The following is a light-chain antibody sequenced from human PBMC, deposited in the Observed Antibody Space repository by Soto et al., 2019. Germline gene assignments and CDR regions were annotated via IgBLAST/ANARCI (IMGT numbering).Light chain of an antibody. V-gene: IGLV2-8*01. Sequence: QSVLTQPPSASGSPGQSVTISCTGTSNDVGGYDYVSWYQQRPGKAPKLLIHEVTKRPSGVPDRFSGSKSGNTASLTVSGLQAEDEADYYCSSYAGRTLYVFGTGTKVTVL. CDR2: EVT. J-gene: IGLJ1*01. CDR3: SSYAGRTLYV. CDR1: SNDVGGYDY.